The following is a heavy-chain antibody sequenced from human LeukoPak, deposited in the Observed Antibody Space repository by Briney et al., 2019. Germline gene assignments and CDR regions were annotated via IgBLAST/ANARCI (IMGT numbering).Heavy chain of an antibody. V-gene: IGHV4-61*02. CDR3: ARGRYSGYGFNVDV. CDR2: IYTSGST. CDR1: GGSISSGSYY. J-gene: IGHJ6*04. Sequence: SQTLSLTCTVSGGSISSGSYYWSWIRQPAGKGLEWIGRIYTSGSTNYNPSLKSRVTISVDTSKNQFSLKLSSVTAADTAVYYCARGRYSGYGFNVDVWGKGTTVTVSS. D-gene: IGHD5-12*01.